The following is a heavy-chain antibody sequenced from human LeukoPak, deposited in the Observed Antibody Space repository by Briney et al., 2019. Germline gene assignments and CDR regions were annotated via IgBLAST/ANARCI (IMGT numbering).Heavy chain of an antibody. V-gene: IGHV3-11*01. CDR3: ARDKSNKGHDC. CDR2: VSNGGSSSI. J-gene: IGHJ4*02. CDR1: GFTLSDYY. Sequence: GGSLRLSCAASGFTLSDYYMTWIRQAPGKGLEWVSYVSNGGSSSILYADSVKGRFAVFRDYAKNSLYLQMNSLRADDTGVYYCARDKSNKGHDCWGQGTLVTVSS.